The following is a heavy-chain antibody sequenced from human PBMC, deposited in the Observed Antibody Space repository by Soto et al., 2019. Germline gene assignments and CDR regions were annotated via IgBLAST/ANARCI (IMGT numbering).Heavy chain of an antibody. CDR2: INSGGNT. CDR1: GFGVSNNY. V-gene: IGHV3-66*01. J-gene: IGHJ4*02. D-gene: IGHD2-2*01. CDR3: ARDSEVGYCISTSCYHGYFDY. Sequence: GGSLRLSCAASGFGVSNNYMSWVRQAPGKGLEWVSAINSGGNTYYADSVKGRFTISRDNSKNTLYLQMNSLRAEDTAVYYCARDSEVGYCISTSCYHGYFDYWGQGT.